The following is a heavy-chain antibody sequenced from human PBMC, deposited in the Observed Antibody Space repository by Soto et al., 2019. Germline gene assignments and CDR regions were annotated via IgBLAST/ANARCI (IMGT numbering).Heavy chain of an antibody. CDR3: ARDQTGITTTGGGRIDH. CDR1: GFTFSTHA. J-gene: IGHJ4*02. V-gene: IGHV3-30-3*01. CDR2: VSFDGSNK. D-gene: IGHD1-20*01. Sequence: QVQLVESGGGVVQPGRSLRLSCAASGFTFSTHAMHWVRQAPGKGLECVAIVSFDGSNKYYADSVKGRFTISRDNSKNTLYLQRSGLTPEDTAVYYSARDQTGITTTGGGRIDHWGQGTLVTVSS.